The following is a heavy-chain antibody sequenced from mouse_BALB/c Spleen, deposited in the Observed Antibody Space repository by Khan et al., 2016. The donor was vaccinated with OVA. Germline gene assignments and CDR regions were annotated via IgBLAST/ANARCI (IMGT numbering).Heavy chain of an antibody. CDR3: ARGNYYGYYFDY. Sequence: VQLKQSGPGLVKPSQSLSLTCTVTGYTITSGYAWNWIRQFPGNKLEWMGYISYSGVTSYTPSLKSRISFTRDTSKNQFFLQLNSVSTEYTATYYCARGNYYGYYFDYWGQGTTRTVSS. J-gene: IGHJ2*01. V-gene: IGHV3-2*02. D-gene: IGHD1-1*01. CDR1: GYTITSGYA. CDR2: ISYSGVT.